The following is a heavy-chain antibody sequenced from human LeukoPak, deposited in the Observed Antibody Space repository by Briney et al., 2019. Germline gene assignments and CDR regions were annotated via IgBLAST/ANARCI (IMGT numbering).Heavy chain of an antibody. CDR3: ARERTAVADY. CDR2: ISSSSSYI. CDR1: GFTFSSYG. Sequence: PGGSLRLSCAASGFTFSSYGMHWVRQAPGKGLEWVSSISSSSSYIYYADSVKGRFTISRDNAKNSLYLQMNSLRAEDTAVYYCARERTAVADYWGQGTLVTVSS. V-gene: IGHV3-21*01. J-gene: IGHJ4*02. D-gene: IGHD6-19*01.